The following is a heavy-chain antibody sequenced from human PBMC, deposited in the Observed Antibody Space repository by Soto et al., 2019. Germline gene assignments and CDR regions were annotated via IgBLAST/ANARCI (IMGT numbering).Heavy chain of an antibody. J-gene: IGHJ4*02. V-gene: IGHV4-31*03. CDR2: IYYSGST. CDR3: ARAESNCSCCSCYAEPFDY. D-gene: IGHD2-15*01. Sequence: QVQLQESGPGLVKPSQTLSLTCTVSGGSISSGGYYWSWIRQHPGQGLEWIGYIYYSGSTYYNPSLKSRVTISVDTSKNQFSLKLSSVTAADTAVYYCARAESNCSCCSCYAEPFDYWGQGTLVTVSS. CDR1: GGSISSGGYY.